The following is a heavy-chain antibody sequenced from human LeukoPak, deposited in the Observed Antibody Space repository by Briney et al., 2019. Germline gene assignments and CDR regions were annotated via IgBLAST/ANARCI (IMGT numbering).Heavy chain of an antibody. V-gene: IGHV1-69*04. CDR3: ARDSRKYQLLSPYYFDY. CDR2: IIPILGIA. Sequence: GASVKVSCKASGGTFSSYAISWVRQAPGQGLEWMGRIIPILGIANYAQKFQGRVTITADKSTSTAYMELSSLRSEDTAVYYCARDSRKYQLLSPYYFDYWGQGTLVTVSS. D-gene: IGHD2-2*01. J-gene: IGHJ4*02. CDR1: GGTFSSYA.